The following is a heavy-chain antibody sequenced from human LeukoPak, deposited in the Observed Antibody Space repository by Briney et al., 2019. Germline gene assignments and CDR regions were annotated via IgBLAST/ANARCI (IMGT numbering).Heavy chain of an antibody. CDR2: ISGSGGST. CDR3: AKDWSPASGRGGYFDY. J-gene: IGHJ4*02. CDR1: GFTFSSFG. D-gene: IGHD6-13*01. V-gene: IGHV3-23*01. Sequence: GGSLRLSCAASGFTFSSFGMSWVRQSPGKGLEWVSVISGSGGSTYNADSVKGRFTISRDNSQNTLYLQMNSLRAEDTAVYYCAKDWSPASGRGGYFDYWGQGTLVTVSS.